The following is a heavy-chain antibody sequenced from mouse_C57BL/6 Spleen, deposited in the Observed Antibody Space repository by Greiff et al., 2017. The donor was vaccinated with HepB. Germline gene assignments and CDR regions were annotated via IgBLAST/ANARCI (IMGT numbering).Heavy chain of an antibody. CDR3: ARNYGSSRYWYFDV. J-gene: IGHJ1*03. CDR2: IDPSDSYT. CDR1: GYTFTSYW. Sequence: QVQLQQPGAELVKPGASVKLSCKASGYTFTSYWMQWVKQRPGQGLEWIGEIDPSDSYTNYNQKFKGKATLTVDTSSSTAYMQLSSLTSEDSAVYYCARNYGSSRYWYFDVWGTGTTVTVSS. D-gene: IGHD1-1*01. V-gene: IGHV1-50*01.